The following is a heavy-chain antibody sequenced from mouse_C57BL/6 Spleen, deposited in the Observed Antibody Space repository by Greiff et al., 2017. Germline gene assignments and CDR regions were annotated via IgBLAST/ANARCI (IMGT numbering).Heavy chain of an antibody. CDR1: GYTFTSYW. D-gene: IGHD2-4*01. CDR2: IDPSDSDT. V-gene: IGHV1-52*01. CDR3: ARWGDYDGAGGYFEV. J-gene: IGHJ1*03. Sequence: QVQLKQPGAELVRPGSSVKLSCKASGYTFTSYWMHWVKQRPIQGLEWIGNIDPSDSDTHYNQKFKDKATLTVDKSSSTAYMPLTSLTSEDSAVYYWARWGDYDGAGGYFEVWGTGTTVTVSS.